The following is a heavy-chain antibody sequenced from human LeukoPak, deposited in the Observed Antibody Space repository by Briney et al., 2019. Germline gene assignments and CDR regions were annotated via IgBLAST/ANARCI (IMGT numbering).Heavy chain of an antibody. CDR2: ISYDGSNK. CDR1: GFTFSSYA. CDR3: ARDGITKLIQLWSYLLFSSVDY. Sequence: GGSLRLSCAASGFTFSSYAMHWVRQAPGKGLEWVAVISYDGSNKYYADSVRGRFTISRDNSKNTLYLQMNSLRAEDTAVYYCARDGITKLIQLWSYLLFSSVDYWGQGTLVTVSS. D-gene: IGHD5-18*01. V-gene: IGHV3-30*01. J-gene: IGHJ4*02.